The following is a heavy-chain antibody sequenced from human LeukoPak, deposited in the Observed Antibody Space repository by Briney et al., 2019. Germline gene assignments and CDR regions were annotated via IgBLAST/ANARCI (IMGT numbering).Heavy chain of an antibody. CDR1: GGSISSSSYY. V-gene: IGHV4-39*07. Sequence: SETLSLTCTVSGGSISSSSYYWGWIRQPPGKGLEWIGSIYYSGSTYYNPSLKSRVTISVDTSKNQFSLKLSSVTAADTAVYYCARSVGFSSSWYRREGTAGYYFDYWGQGTLVTVSS. CDR3: ARSVGFSSSWYRREGTAGYYFDY. CDR2: IYYSGST. J-gene: IGHJ4*02. D-gene: IGHD6-13*01.